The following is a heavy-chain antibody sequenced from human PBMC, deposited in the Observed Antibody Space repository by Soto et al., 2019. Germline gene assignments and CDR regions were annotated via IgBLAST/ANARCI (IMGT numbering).Heavy chain of an antibody. Sequence: SETLSLTCTDSGGSISSYYWSWIRQPPGKGLERIGYIYYSGSTNYNPSLKSRVTISVDTSKNQFSLKLSSVTAADTAVYYCARGTPYGSGSYYYFDYWGQGTLVTVSS. CDR1: GGSISSYY. CDR2: IYYSGST. V-gene: IGHV4-59*01. D-gene: IGHD3-10*01. CDR3: ARGTPYGSGSYYYFDY. J-gene: IGHJ4*02.